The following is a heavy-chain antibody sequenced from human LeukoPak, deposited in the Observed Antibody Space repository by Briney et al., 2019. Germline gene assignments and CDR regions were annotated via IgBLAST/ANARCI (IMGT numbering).Heavy chain of an antibody. D-gene: IGHD6-13*01. V-gene: IGHV3-7*04. J-gene: IGHJ4*02. Sequence: GGSLRLSCAASGFTVSSNYMSWVRQAPGKGLEFMANIKEAGSEKYYVDSVKGRFTISRDNDKNLVHLQMNSLGAEDTAVYYCARGGGMRSWYDFDYWGQGTLVTVSS. CDR3: ARGGGMRSWYDFDY. CDR2: IKEAGSEK. CDR1: GFTVSSNY.